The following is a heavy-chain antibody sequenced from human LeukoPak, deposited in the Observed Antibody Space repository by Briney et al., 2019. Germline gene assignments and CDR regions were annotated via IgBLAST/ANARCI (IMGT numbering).Heavy chain of an antibody. Sequence: SETLSLTCTVSGGSISGYYWNWIRQPPGKGLEWIGYIYYSGRTNYNPSLESRVTMSVDMSENHISLKLTSVTAADTAVYYCAREGGPYRPLDYSGQGTLVTVSS. V-gene: IGHV4-59*12. CDR2: IYYSGRT. CDR3: AREGGPYRPLDY. J-gene: IGHJ4*02. CDR1: GGSISGYY.